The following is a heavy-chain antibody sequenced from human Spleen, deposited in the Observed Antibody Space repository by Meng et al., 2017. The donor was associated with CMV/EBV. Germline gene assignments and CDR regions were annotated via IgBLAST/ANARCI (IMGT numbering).Heavy chain of an antibody. J-gene: IGHJ3*02. CDR2: ISYDGSNK. D-gene: IGHD1-7*01. CDR3: ASYWNYDDAFDI. CDR1: GFTFSSYA. Sequence: GESLKISCAASGFTFSSYAMHWVRQAPGKGLEWVAVISYDGSNKYYADSVKGRFTISRDNSKNTLYLQMNSLRAEDTAVYYCASYWNYDDAFDIWGQGTMVTVSS. V-gene: IGHV3-30*04.